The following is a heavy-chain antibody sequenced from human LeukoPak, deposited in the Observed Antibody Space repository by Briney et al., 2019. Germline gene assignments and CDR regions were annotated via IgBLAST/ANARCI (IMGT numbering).Heavy chain of an antibody. CDR3: EKDSHLDV. J-gene: IGHJ6*02. CDR1: GGSFSGYY. D-gene: IGHD2-15*01. Sequence: PSETLSLTCAVSGGSFSGYYWTWIRQLPGKGLEWIGNIHSSGNSFCNPSLKSRVTISVDTSKNQFSLKLSSVTAADTAVYYCEKDSHLDVWGQGTTVTVSS. V-gene: IGHV4-34*01. CDR2: IHSSGNS.